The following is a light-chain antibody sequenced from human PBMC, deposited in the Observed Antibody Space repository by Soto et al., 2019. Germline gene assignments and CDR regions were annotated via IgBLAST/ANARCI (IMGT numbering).Light chain of an antibody. J-gene: IGLJ2*01. V-gene: IGLV2-14*01. Sequence: QSALTQPPSASGSPGQSVTISCTGTSSDVGAYNYVSWYQQNPGKAPKLMIYDVSNRPSGVSNRFSGSKSGNTASLTISGLQAEDEADYYCSSYTSSRTHVVFGGGTKLTVL. CDR1: SSDVGAYNY. CDR2: DVS. CDR3: SSYTSSRTHVV.